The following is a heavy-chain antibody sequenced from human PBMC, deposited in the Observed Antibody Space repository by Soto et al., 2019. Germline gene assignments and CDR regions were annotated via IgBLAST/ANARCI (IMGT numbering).Heavy chain of an antibody. CDR1: GYTFTSYG. V-gene: IGHV1-18*01. CDR3: ARLYCTNGVCYDFDY. Sequence: QVQLVQSVAEVKKPGASVKVSCKASGYTFTSYGISWVRQAPGQGLEWMGWISAYNGNTNYAQKLQGRVTMTTDTSTSTAYMELRSLRSDDTAVYYCARLYCTNGVCYDFDYWGQGTLVTVSS. CDR2: ISAYNGNT. J-gene: IGHJ4*02. D-gene: IGHD2-8*01.